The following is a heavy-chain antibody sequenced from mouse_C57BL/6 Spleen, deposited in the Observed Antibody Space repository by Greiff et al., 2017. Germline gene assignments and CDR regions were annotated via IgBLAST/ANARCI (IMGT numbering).Heavy chain of an antibody. CDR3: AREGNCGSGWYLDV. Sequence: VQLQQSVAELVRPGASVKLSCTASGFTIKNTYMHWVQQRPEQGLEWIGRIDPANGNTKYAPKFQGKATITADTSSNTAYLQLSSLTSEDTAIYYCAREGNCGSGWYLDVWGTGTTVTVSS. CDR2: IDPANGNT. V-gene: IGHV14-3*01. J-gene: IGHJ1*03. CDR1: GFTIKNTY. D-gene: IGHD1-1*01.